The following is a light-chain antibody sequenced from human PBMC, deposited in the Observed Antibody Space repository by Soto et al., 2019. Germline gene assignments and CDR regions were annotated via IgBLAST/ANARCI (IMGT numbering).Light chain of an antibody. CDR2: DVS. V-gene: IGLV2-11*01. J-gene: IGLJ3*02. CDR3: CSYEGPYTQGV. CDR1: SSDVGGYNY. Sequence: QSALTQPRSVSGSPGQSVTISCTGTSSDVGGYNYVSWYQQHPGKAPKLVIYDVSKRPSGVPDRFSGSKSGNTASLTVSGFRVGEGADYPGCSYEGPYTQGVFGGGPSSPS.